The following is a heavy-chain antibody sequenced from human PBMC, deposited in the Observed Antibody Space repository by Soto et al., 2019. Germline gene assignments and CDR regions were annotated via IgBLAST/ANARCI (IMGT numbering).Heavy chain of an antibody. Sequence: QITLKESGPTLVKPTQTLTLTCTFSGFSLSTSGVGVGWIRQPPGKALEWLALIYWDDDKRYSPSLKSRLTMTKDTSKNQVVLTMTNMDSVDTATYYCAHSPLYIWGRYRFELWGQGTMVTVSS. J-gene: IGHJ3*01. V-gene: IGHV2-5*02. D-gene: IGHD3-16*02. CDR3: AHSPLYIWGRYRFEL. CDR2: IYWDDDK. CDR1: GFSLSTSGVG.